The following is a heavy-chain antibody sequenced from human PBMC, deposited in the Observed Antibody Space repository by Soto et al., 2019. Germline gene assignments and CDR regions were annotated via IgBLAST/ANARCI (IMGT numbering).Heavy chain of an antibody. CDR1: GFPFSDHA. D-gene: IGHD1-26*01. J-gene: IGHJ5*02. CDR2: ITGRGDSA. CDR3: AKDLYVQPPSGWFDP. Sequence: PGGSLRLSCAAPGFPFSDHAMHWVRQTPGKGLEWVSAITGRGDSAYYADSVKGRFTISRDNSKSTLYLQMMSLRAEDTAVYYCAKDLYVQPPSGWFDPWGQGTLVTVSS. V-gene: IGHV3-23*01.